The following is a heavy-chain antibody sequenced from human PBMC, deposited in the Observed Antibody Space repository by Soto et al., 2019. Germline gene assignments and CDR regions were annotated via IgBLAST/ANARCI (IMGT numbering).Heavy chain of an antibody. V-gene: IGHV4-59*08. Sequence: QVQLQESGPGLVKPSETLSLTCTVSGGSIGSYYWSWIRQPPGRGLEWIGYIYYSGSTNYNPSLKSRVTFSVDTSKNQFPLNLSSVTAADTAVYYWARRGPIAGKTICDYWGQGTLVTVSS. D-gene: IGHD6-13*01. CDR1: GGSIGSYY. J-gene: IGHJ4*02. CDR3: ARRGPIAGKTICDY. CDR2: IYYSGST.